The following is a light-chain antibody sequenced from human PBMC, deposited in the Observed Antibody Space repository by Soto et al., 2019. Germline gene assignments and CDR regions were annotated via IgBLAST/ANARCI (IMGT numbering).Light chain of an antibody. J-gene: IGKJ1*01. V-gene: IGKV3-20*01. CDR1: HSFSISY. Sequence: EIVLTQSPGTLSLSPGERATLSCRAIHSFSISYLAWYQQKPGHAPSLLIYGASSRATGIPDRFSGRGSGTDFTPPISRLEPEDFEVYYCQQYGSSPRTLGKG. CDR3: QQYGSSPRT. CDR2: GAS.